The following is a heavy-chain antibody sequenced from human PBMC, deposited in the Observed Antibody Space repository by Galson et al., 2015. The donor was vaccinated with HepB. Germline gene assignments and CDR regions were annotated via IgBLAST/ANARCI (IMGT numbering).Heavy chain of an antibody. D-gene: IGHD6-19*01. CDR3: ARVGYSSGWYTYYFDY. CDR1: GYTFTSYA. CDR2: INAGNGNT. V-gene: IGHV1-3*01. J-gene: IGHJ4*02. Sequence: SCKASGYTFTSYAMHWVRQAPGQRLEWMGWINAGNGNTKYSQKFQGRVTITRDTSASTAYMELSSLRSEDTAVYYCARVGYSSGWYTYYFDYWGQGTLVTVSS.